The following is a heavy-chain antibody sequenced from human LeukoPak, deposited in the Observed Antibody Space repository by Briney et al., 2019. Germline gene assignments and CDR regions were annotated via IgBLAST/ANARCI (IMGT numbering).Heavy chain of an antibody. CDR1: GFTFSSYW. J-gene: IGHJ4*02. D-gene: IGHD3-10*01. CDR3: AREAYGTGNFYSDS. V-gene: IGHV3-74*01. CDR2: INSDGSST. Sequence: GGSLRLSCAASGFTFSSYWMHWVRQAPGKGLVWVSRINSDGSSTSYADSVKGRFTISRDNAKNTLSLQMNSLRAEDTAVYYCAREAYGTGNFYSDSWGQGILVTVSS.